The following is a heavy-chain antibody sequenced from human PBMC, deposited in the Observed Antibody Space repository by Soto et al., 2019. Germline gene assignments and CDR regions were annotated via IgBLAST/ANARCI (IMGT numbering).Heavy chain of an antibody. Sequence: SQTLSLNCTVSGGSIISSSYYWGWIRQPPGKGLEWIGSSYYSGSTYYNPSLKSRVTISVDTSKNQFSLKLSSVTAADTAVYYCGSMMGLAATPGRINCFDPWLQGSRGSGS. J-gene: IGHJ5*01. CDR3: GSMMGLAATPGRINCFDP. CDR2: SYYSGST. CDR1: GGSIISSSYY. V-gene: IGHV4-39*01. D-gene: IGHD2-15*01.